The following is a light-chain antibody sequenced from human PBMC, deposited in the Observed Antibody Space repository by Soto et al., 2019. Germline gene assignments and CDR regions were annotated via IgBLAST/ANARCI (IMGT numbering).Light chain of an antibody. V-gene: IGKV3-15*01. CDR3: PQYNNSPLYT. CDR1: QSVGGN. J-gene: IGKJ2*01. CDR2: DAS. Sequence: EIVMTQSPATLSVSPGERATLSCRASQSVGGNLAWYQQSPGRAPRLLIYDASTRATDIPARFSGSGSGTEFTLTISRLLSEDFALYYCPQYNNSPLYTFRQGTKLEIK.